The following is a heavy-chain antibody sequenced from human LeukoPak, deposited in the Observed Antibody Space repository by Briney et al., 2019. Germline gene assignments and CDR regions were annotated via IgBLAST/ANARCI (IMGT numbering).Heavy chain of an antibody. V-gene: IGHV4-39*01. J-gene: IGHJ3*02. CDR1: GGPIRSGGNS. D-gene: IGHD4-17*01. CDR3: ARHLRLEAFDI. CDR2: IYYSGST. Sequence: PSETLSLTCTVPGGPIRSGGNSWGWFRRPPGKGLEWIGSIYYSGSTYYNPSLKSRVTISVDTSKNQFSLKLSSVTAADTAVYYCARHLRLEAFDIWGQGTMVTVSS.